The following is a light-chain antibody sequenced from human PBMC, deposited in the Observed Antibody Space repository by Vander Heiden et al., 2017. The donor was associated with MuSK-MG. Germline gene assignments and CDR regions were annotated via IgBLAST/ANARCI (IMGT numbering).Light chain of an antibody. V-gene: IGKV1-5*01. CDR2: DAS. Sequence: DIQMTQSPSTLSASVGDRVTITCRASQSISSWLAWYQQKPGKAPKLLIYDASSLESGVPLRFSGSGSGTEFTLTISSLQPDDFATYNCQQYNTYPWTFGPGTKVEIK. CDR3: QQYNTYPWT. J-gene: IGKJ1*01. CDR1: QSISSW.